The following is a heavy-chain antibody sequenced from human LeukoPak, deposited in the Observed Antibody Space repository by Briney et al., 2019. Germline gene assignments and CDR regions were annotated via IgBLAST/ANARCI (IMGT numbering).Heavy chain of an antibody. CDR1: GDSVSSNSAT. CDR2: TYYRSKWYN. V-gene: IGHV6-1*01. Sequence: SQTLSLTCAISGDSVSSNSATWNWIRQSPSRGLEWLGRTYYRSKWYNDYAVSVKSRITINPDTSKNQFSLQLNSVTPEDTAVYYCAREDYYDSSGYYYTKATYPIDYWGRGTLVTVSS. D-gene: IGHD3-22*01. J-gene: IGHJ4*02. CDR3: AREDYYDSSGYYYTKATYPIDY.